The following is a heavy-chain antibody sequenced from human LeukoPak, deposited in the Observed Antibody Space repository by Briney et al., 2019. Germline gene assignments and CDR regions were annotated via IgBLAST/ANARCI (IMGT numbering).Heavy chain of an antibody. CDR3: ARTVSDYYGSGYMDV. Sequence: PSETLSLTCAVSGGSISSSNWWSWVRQPPGKGLEWIGEIYHSGSTNYNPSLKSRVTISVDTSKNQFSLKLSSVTAADTAVYYCARTVSDYYGSGYMDVWGKGTTVTVSS. D-gene: IGHD3-10*01. CDR2: IYHSGST. V-gene: IGHV4-4*02. CDR1: GGSISSSNW. J-gene: IGHJ6*03.